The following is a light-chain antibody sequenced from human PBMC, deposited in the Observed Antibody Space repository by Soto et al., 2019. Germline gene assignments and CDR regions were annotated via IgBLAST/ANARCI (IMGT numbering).Light chain of an antibody. Sequence: EIVMTQSPATLSVSPGERVTLSCRASQSISSNLAWYQQKPGQAPRHLIYGVSTRATGIPARFSGSGSGTEFTLTISSLQSEDFAVYYCQRYNNWPPWTFGQGTKVEIK. CDR2: GVS. CDR3: QRYNNWPPWT. V-gene: IGKV3-15*01. J-gene: IGKJ1*01. CDR1: QSISSN.